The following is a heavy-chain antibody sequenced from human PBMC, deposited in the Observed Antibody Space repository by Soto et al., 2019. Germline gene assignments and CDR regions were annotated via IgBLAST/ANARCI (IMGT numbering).Heavy chain of an antibody. J-gene: IGHJ4*02. Sequence: EVQLVESGGALVQPGGSLRLSCVASGFKFSIYSMNWIRQAPGKGPEWSAYITSDTKTIKYADSVKGRFTISRDNAKNSVYLQMNSLSDEDTAVYYCARSVEGHFDYWGQGAVVTVSS. V-gene: IGHV3-48*02. CDR2: ITSDTKTI. CDR3: ARSVEGHFDY. CDR1: GFKFSIYS. D-gene: IGHD6-19*01.